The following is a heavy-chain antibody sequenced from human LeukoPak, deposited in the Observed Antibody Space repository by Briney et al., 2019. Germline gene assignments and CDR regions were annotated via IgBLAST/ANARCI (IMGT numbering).Heavy chain of an antibody. V-gene: IGHV3-21*01. CDR2: ISSSSSYI. D-gene: IGHD2-2*01. CDR1: GFTFSRYS. Sequence: GGSLRLSCTASGFTFSRYSMLWLRQAPGKGLEWVSSISSSSSYIFYADSVKGRFTISRDNAKNSLYLQMNSLRAEDTAVYYCARVTSGTAQKSYCSSTSCYGDAFDIWGQGTMVTVSS. CDR3: ARVTSGTAQKSYCSSTSCYGDAFDI. J-gene: IGHJ3*02.